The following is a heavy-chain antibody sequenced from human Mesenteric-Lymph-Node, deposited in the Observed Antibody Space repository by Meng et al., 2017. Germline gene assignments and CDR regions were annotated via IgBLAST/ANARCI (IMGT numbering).Heavy chain of an antibody. CDR2: ISSGGGTT. CDR3: AKGTITPPGTGWGYYCDY. CDR1: GFTFDDYA. V-gene: IGHV3-23*01. J-gene: IGHJ4*02. Sequence: GESLKISCAASGFTFDDYAMHWVRQAPGKGLEWVSGISSGGGTTSYTDSVKGRFTISRDNSRNTLYLQMNSLRAEDTAVYYCAKGTITPPGTGWGYYCDYWGQGTLVTVSS. D-gene: IGHD6-13*01.